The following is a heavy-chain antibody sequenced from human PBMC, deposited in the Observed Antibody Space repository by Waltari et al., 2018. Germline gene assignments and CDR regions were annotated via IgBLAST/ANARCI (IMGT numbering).Heavy chain of an antibody. J-gene: IGHJ5*02. CDR2: IRYDGSNK. CDR1: GFTFSSYG. D-gene: IGHD3-10*01. V-gene: IGHV3-30*02. Sequence: QVQLVESGGGVVQPGRSLRLSCAASGFTFSSYGMHWVRQAPGKGLEWVAFIRYDGSNKYYADSVKGRFTISRDNSKNTLYLQMNSLRAEDTAVYYCAKDSGSYSTTGWFDPWGQGTLVTVSS. CDR3: AKDSGSYSTTGWFDP.